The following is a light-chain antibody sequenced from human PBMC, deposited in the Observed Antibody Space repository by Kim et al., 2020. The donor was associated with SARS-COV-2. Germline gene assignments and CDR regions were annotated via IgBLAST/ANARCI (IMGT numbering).Light chain of an antibody. CDR3: QQSYTPIT. CDR2: AAS. CDR1: QNIRTY. Sequence: SASVGDRITITCRASQNIRTYLNWYQQKPGKAPKFLIYAASSLHSGVSSRFSGSGSGTDFTLTINSLQPEDFATYYCQQSYTPITFGGGTKVDIK. V-gene: IGKV1-39*01. J-gene: IGKJ4*01.